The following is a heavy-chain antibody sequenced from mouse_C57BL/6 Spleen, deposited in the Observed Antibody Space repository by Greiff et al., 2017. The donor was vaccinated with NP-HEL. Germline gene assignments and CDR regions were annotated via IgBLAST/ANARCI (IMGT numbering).Heavy chain of an antibody. D-gene: IGHD6-1*01. J-gene: IGHJ2*01. V-gene: IGHV1-80*01. CDR2: IYPGDGDT. CDR1: GYAFSSYW. Sequence: VQLQQSGAELVKPGASVKISCKASGYAFSSYWMNWVKQRPGKGLEWIGQIYPGDGDTNYNGKFKGKATLTADKSSSTAYMQLSSLTSEDSAVYFCARGGHAYYFDYWGQGTTLTVSS. CDR3: ARGGHAYYFDY.